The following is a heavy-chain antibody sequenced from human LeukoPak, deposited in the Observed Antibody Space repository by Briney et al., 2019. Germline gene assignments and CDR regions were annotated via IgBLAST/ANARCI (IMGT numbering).Heavy chain of an antibody. CDR1: GFTFSTYS. J-gene: IGHJ3*02. CDR2: IATSSDYI. V-gene: IGHV3-21*06. D-gene: IGHD3-10*01. CDR3: ARGRSITILRGVAISDGFDI. Sequence: GGSLRLSCAASGFTFSTYSMNWVRQAPGKGLECVSSIATSSDYIYYAGSLKGRFTISRDNAKNSLYLHMNSLRPDDTAVYYCARGRSITILRGVAISDGFDIWGQGTKVTVS.